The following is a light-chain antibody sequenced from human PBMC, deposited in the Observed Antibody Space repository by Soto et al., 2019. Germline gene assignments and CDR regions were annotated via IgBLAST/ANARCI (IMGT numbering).Light chain of an antibody. Sequence: DIVMTQSQDSLAVSLGERATINCKSSQRVLYSSNNKNNLAWYQQKPGQPPKLLIYWASTRESGVPDRFSGSGSGTDFTLTISSLQAEDVAVYYCQQYYSTPPTFGQGTKVEIK. CDR1: QRVLYSSNNKNN. CDR3: QQYYSTPPT. CDR2: WAS. J-gene: IGKJ1*01. V-gene: IGKV4-1*01.